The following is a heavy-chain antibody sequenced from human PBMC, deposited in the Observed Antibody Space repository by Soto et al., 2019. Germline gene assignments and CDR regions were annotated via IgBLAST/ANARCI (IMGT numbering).Heavy chain of an antibody. Sequence: PSETLSLTCTVSGGSISSYYWTWIRQPPGKGLEWIGYIYYSGSTNYNPSLKSRVTISVATSKTQFSLKLSSVTAADTAVYYCERLDGYYHYXDVWGKGTTVTVSS. CDR1: GGSISSYY. J-gene: IGHJ6*03. CDR2: IYYSGST. V-gene: IGHV4-59*08. D-gene: IGHD6-13*01. CDR3: ERLDGYYHYXDV.